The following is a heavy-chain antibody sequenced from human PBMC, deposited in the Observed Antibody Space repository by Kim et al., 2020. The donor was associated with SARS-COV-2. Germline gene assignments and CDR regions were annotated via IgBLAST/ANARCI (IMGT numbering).Heavy chain of an antibody. Sequence: GESLKISCKGSGYSSTSYWIGWVRQMPGKGLEWMGIIYPGDSDTRYSPSFQGQVTISADKSISTAYLQWSSLKASDTAMYYCARHHPSIAARPDPPWFDPWGQGTLVTVSS. CDR2: IYPGDSDT. V-gene: IGHV5-51*01. J-gene: IGHJ5*02. CDR1: GYSSTSYW. CDR3: ARHHPSIAARPDPPWFDP. D-gene: IGHD6-6*01.